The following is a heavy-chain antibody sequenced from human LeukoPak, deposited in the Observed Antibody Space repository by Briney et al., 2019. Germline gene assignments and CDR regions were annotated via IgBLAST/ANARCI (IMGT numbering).Heavy chain of an antibody. V-gene: IGHV3-23*01. Sequence: PGGSLRLSCAASGFTFSSYAMSWVRQAPGKGLEWVSAISGSGGSTYYADSVKGRFTISRDNSKNTLYLQTNSLRAEDTAVYYCARQEFLYYYYGMDVWGQGTTVTVSS. CDR2: ISGSGGST. CDR1: GFTFSSYA. CDR3: ARQEFLYYYYGMDV. D-gene: IGHD3-10*01. J-gene: IGHJ6*02.